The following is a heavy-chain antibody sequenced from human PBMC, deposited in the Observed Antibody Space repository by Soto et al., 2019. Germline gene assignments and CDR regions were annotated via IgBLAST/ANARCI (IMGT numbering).Heavy chain of an antibody. CDR1: GLICSSYD. J-gene: IGHJ3*02. CDR3: AKATATGGGAFDI. V-gene: IGHV3-23*01. D-gene: IGHD2-8*02. Sequence: QSGGSLRLSCAASGLICSSYDMSWVRQAPGEGLEWVSTILVSDSTHYEDSVRGRFTISRDRSKNTLYLQMNSLTAGDTAVYYCAKATATGGGAFDICGQGTMVTVS. CDR2: ILVSDST.